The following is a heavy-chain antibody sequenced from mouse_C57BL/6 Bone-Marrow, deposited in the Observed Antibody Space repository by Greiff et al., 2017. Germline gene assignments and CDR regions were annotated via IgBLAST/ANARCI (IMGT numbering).Heavy chain of an antibody. CDR3: ARDNYGNGFAY. D-gene: IGHD2-1*01. Sequence: EVKVVESGGGLVQSGRSLRLSCATSGFTFSDFYMEWVRQAPGKGLEWIAASRNKANDYTTEYSASVKGRFIVSRDTSQSILYLQMNALRAEDTAIYYCARDNYGNGFAYWGQGTRVTVSA. V-gene: IGHV7-1*01. CDR2: SRNKANDYTT. CDR1: GFTFSDFY. J-gene: IGHJ3*01.